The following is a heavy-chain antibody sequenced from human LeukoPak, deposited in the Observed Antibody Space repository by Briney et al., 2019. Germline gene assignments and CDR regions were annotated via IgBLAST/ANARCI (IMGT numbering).Heavy chain of an antibody. CDR1: GYTFTSYG. CDR3: ARGGYGFPVLDY. Sequence: GASVKVSCKASGYTFTSYGISWVRQAPGQGLEWMGIINPSGGSTSYAQKFQGRVTITTDESTSTAYMELSSLRSEDTAVYYCARGGYGFPVLDYWGQGTLVTVSS. V-gene: IGHV1-46*01. CDR2: INPSGGST. J-gene: IGHJ4*02. D-gene: IGHD5-12*01.